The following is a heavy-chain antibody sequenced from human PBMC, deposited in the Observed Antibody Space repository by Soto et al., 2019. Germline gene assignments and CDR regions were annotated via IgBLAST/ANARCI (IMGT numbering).Heavy chain of an antibody. CDR3: ARPPWRVDNWFEP. CDR1: GDFVSSKEYF. V-gene: IGHV4-39*01. CDR2: GYYNGRT. J-gene: IGHJ5*02. Sequence: SETLSLSCSVSGDFVSSKEYFWNWIRQPPGKGLEWSRAGYYNGRTYYNPSSKRRGTISIHTNEHQLSLTLYSVTAADTAVYYCARPPWRVDNWFEPWGQGTRGTVSS. D-gene: IGHD3-3*01.